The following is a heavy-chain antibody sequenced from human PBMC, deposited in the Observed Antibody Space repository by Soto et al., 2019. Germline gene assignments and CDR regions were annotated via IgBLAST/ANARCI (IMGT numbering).Heavy chain of an antibody. CDR2: ISSSGSTA. Sequence: GSLRLSCAASGFTFSSYGMHWVRQAPGKGLEWISYISSSGSTAYYASSVEGRFTISRDNANNSVYLQMDSLRAEDTALYYCTRAAWFPYLSFYWGQGALVTVSS. CDR3: TRAAWFPYLSFY. D-gene: IGHD3-10*01. V-gene: IGHV3-48*04. J-gene: IGHJ4*02. CDR1: GFTFSSYG.